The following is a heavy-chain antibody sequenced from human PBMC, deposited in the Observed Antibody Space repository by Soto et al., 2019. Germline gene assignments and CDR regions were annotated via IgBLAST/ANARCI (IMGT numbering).Heavy chain of an antibody. CDR1: GFTFSSYS. J-gene: IGHJ5*02. Sequence: EVQLVESGGGLVQPGGSLRLSCAASGFTFSSYSMNWVRQAPGKGLEWVSYISSSSTTKYYADSVKGRFTISRDNAKNSLYLQMNSLRAEYTAVYYCARDGCSGSNCLNWFDPWGQGPLVTVSS. CDR3: ARDGCSGSNCLNWFDP. D-gene: IGHD2-15*01. CDR2: ISSSSTTK. V-gene: IGHV3-48*01.